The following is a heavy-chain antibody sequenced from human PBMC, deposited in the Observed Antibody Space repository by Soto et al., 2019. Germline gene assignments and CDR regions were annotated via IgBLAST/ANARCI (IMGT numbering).Heavy chain of an antibody. J-gene: IGHJ4*01. CDR1: GGSMSSSSYS. V-gene: IGHV4-39*01. D-gene: IGHD6-19*01. CDR3: ARHDRYNNGWFHFDY. Sequence: PSETLSLTCPGSGGSMSSSSYSWGWMRQPPGKGLEWIGSIYYSGSTYYNLSLRSRVTISVDTSKNQFSLKVSAVTAADTAVYYCARHDRYNNGWFHFDYWGQGTLVT. CDR2: IYYSGST.